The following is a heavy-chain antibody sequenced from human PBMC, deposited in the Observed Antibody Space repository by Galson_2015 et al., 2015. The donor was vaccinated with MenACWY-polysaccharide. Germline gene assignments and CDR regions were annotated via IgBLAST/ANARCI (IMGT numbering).Heavy chain of an antibody. CDR1: GDSVSSNSAA. D-gene: IGHD6-6*01. V-gene: IGHV6-1*01. CDR2: TYYRSKWYN. Sequence: CAISGDSVSSNSAAWNWIRQSPSRGLEWLGRTYYRSKWYNDYAVSVKSRITINPDTSKNQFSLQLNSVTPEDTAVYYCARDRLPAARLGAPNYYYYGMDVWGQGTTVTVSS. J-gene: IGHJ6*02. CDR3: ARDRLPAARLGAPNYYYYGMDV.